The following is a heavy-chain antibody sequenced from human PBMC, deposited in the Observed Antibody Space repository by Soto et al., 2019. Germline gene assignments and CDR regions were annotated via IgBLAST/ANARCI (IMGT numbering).Heavy chain of an antibody. V-gene: IGHV3-33*01. CDR3: ASDPGGYSYGYCDY. CDR2: IWYDGSNK. J-gene: IGHJ4*02. CDR1: GFAFSSYG. Sequence: QMQLVESGGGVVQPGRSLRLSCAASGFAFSSYGMHWVRQAPGKGLEWVAVIWYDGSNKYYADSVKGRFTISRDNSKNTLYLQMNSLRAEDTAVYYCASDPGGYSYGYCDYWGQGTLVTVSS. D-gene: IGHD5-18*01.